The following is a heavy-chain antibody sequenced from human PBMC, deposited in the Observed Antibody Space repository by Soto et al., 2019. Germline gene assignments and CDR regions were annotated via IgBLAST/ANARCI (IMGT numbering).Heavy chain of an antibody. D-gene: IGHD6-6*01. CDR1: GGSISSSSYY. CDR2: IYYSGST. J-gene: IGHJ4*01. V-gene: IGHV4-39*01. Sequence: ETLSLTCTVSGGSISSSSYYWGWIRQPPGKGLEWIGSIYYSGSTYYNPSLKSRVTISVDTSKNQFSLKLSSVTAADTAVYYCARCFSSSSGPTDYWGHGTLVTVSS. CDR3: ARCFSSSSGPTDY.